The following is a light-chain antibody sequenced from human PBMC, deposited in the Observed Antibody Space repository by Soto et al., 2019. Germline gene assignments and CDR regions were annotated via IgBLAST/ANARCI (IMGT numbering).Light chain of an antibody. CDR3: QQSYSTPLT. J-gene: IGKJ4*01. CDR1: QSISSY. CDR2: AAS. Sequence: DIQMTQSPSSLSASVGDRVTITCRACQSISSYLNWYQQKPGEAPRLLIYAASSLISGVPSRLSGSGSETDFTPTITSLQPEDCATYYCQQSYSTPLTFGGGTKVEIK. V-gene: IGKV1-39*01.